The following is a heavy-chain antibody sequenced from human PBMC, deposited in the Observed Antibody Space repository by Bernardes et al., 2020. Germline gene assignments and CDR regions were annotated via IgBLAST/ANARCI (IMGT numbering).Heavy chain of an antibody. CDR1: GFIFGTHS. CDR3: TATRY. CDR2: ISGNSSMI. V-gene: IGHV3-48*01. J-gene: IGHJ4*02. Sequence: GGSLRLSCVASGFIFGTHSMNWVRQVPGKGPESVAYISGNSSMIHYADVAQGRFTISRDNAKNSLYLQMNSLRADDTAVYYCTATRYWGQGTLVTVSS.